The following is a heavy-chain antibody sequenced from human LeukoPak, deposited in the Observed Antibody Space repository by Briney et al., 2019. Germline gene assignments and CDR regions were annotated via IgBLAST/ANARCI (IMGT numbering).Heavy chain of an antibody. CDR3: AREQWLVLNYFDS. D-gene: IGHD6-19*01. CDR2: ISFDGSNK. Sequence: GGSLRLTCAASGFTFGDFAMHWVRQAPGKGLEWVALISFDGSNKYYADSVKGRFTISRDNSKNTLSLQMNSLGAEDTAVYYCAREQWLVLNYFDSWGQGTLVTVSS. J-gene: IGHJ4*02. V-gene: IGHV3-30-3*01. CDR1: GFTFGDFA.